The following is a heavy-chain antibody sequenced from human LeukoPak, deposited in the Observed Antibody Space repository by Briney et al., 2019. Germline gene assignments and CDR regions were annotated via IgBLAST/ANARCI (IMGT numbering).Heavy chain of an antibody. CDR3: ARATYGSGSYRYYCYGMDV. CDR2: IYNSGST. V-gene: IGHV4-59*01. D-gene: IGHD3-10*01. Sequence: SETLSLTCTVSGGSISSYYWSWIRQPPGKGLEWIGYIYNSGSTNYNPSLRSRVTISVDTSKNQFSLRLSSVTAADTAVFYCARATYGSGSYRYYCYGMDVWGQGTTVTVSS. J-gene: IGHJ6*02. CDR1: GGSISSYY.